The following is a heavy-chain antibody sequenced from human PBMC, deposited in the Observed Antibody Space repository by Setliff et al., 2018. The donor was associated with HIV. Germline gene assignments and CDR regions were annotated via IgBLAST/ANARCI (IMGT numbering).Heavy chain of an antibody. V-gene: IGHV3-21*01. CDR3: ARYGRGFRSPYFFDN. Sequence: GGSLRLSCAASGFTFSNYSMNWVRQAPGKGLEWVSSISSSSDYIYYADSVKGRFTISRDNAKNSLYLQMNSLRPEDTAVYFCARYGRGFRSPYFFDNWGQGTLVTVSS. CDR2: ISSSSDYI. CDR1: GFTFSNYS. D-gene: IGHD5-12*01. J-gene: IGHJ4*02.